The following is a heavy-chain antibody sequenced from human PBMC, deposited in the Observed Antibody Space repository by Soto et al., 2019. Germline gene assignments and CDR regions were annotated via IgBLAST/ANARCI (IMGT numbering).Heavy chain of an antibody. CDR2: IWSAGSNK. V-gene: IGHV3-33*01. CDR3: AREQRRYFDWSKYYYYMDV. Sequence: QVQLVESGGGVVQPGRSLRLSCAASGFTFSSYGMHWVRQAPGKGLEWVAVIWSAGSNKYYADSVKGRFTISRDNSKNTLYLQMNSLRAEDTAVYYCAREQRRYFDWSKYYYYMDVWGKGTTVTVSS. J-gene: IGHJ6*03. D-gene: IGHD3-9*01. CDR1: GFTFSSYG.